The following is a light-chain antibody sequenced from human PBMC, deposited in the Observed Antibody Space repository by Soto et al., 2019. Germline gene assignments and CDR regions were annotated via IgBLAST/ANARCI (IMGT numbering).Light chain of an antibody. J-gene: IGKJ5*01. V-gene: IGKV3-20*01. CDR2: DAS. CDR1: QSVSSGY. CDR3: QQYGSSPFT. Sequence: EIVLTQSPGTLSLSPGETATLSCRASQSVSSGYLAWYQQKPGQAPRLLIFDASRRATGIADRFSGSGSGTDFTLTVNRLEPEDFAVYYCQQYGSSPFTFGQGTRLEI.